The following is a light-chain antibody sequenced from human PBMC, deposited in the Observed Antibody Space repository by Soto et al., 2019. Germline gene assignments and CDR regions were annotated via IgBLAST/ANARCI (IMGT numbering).Light chain of an antibody. J-gene: IGKJ1*01. Sequence: EIVLTQSPGTLSLSPGERATLSCRASQSVSSSYLAWYQQKPGQAPRLLIYGASSRATGIPDRFSGSGSGTDFTLPIRRLEPEDFAVYYCQQYGSSPQTFGQGTKVDIK. CDR3: QQYGSSPQT. CDR2: GAS. CDR1: QSVSSSY. V-gene: IGKV3-20*01.